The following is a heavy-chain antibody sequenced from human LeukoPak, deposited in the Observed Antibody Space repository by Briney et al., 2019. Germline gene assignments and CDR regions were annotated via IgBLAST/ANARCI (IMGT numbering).Heavy chain of an antibody. V-gene: IGHV3-11*04. J-gene: IGHJ4*02. CDR3: ARDMVRGEFDY. D-gene: IGHD3-10*01. CDR2: ISASGTAI. Sequence: GGSLRLSCAASGFTFSDYFMTWIRQAPGKGLEWLSGISASGTAIYYRDSLKGRFTISRDNSKNTLYLQMGSLRAEDMAVYYCARDMVRGEFDYWGQGTLVTVSS. CDR1: GFTFSDYF.